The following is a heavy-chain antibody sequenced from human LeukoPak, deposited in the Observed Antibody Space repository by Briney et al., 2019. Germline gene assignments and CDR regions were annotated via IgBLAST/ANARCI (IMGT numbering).Heavy chain of an antibody. V-gene: IGHV4-4*07. CDR1: GGSISSYH. Sequence: PSETLSLTCTVSGGSISSYHWSWIRQPAGRGLEWIGHIYTPGSTKYNPSLKSRVTMSVDTSKNQFSLKLSSVTAADTAVYYCARDVYEQWLPGAFDYWGQGTLVTVPS. CDR2: IYTPGST. CDR3: ARDVYEQWLPGAFDY. D-gene: IGHD6-19*01. J-gene: IGHJ4*02.